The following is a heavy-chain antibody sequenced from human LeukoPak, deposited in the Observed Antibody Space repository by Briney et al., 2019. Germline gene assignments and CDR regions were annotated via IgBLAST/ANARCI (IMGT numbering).Heavy chain of an antibody. CDR3: AKGESVPGDFDY. J-gene: IGHJ4*02. CDR2: ISGSGGST. D-gene: IGHD7-27*01. V-gene: IGHV3-23*01. Sequence: GGSLTLSCAASGFTFSSYAMSWVRQAPGKGLEWVSAISGSGGSTYYADSVKGRFTISRDNSKNTLYLQMNSLRAEDTAVYYCAKGESVPGDFDYWGQGTLVTVSS. CDR1: GFTFSSYA.